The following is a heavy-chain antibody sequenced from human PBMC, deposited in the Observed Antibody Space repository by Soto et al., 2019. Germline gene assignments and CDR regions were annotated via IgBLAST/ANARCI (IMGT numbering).Heavy chain of an antibody. Sequence: ASVKVSCKASGGTFSSYAISWVRQAPGQGLEWMGGLIPISGTTNYAQKFQGRVTITADESTSTAYMELRSLRSEDTAVYYCARGPYGYYEKSGNYYAGYFQHWGQGTLVTVSS. D-gene: IGHD3-22*01. V-gene: IGHV1-69*13. CDR3: ARGPYGYYEKSGNYYAGYFQH. CDR2: LIPISGTT. J-gene: IGHJ1*01. CDR1: GGTFSSYA.